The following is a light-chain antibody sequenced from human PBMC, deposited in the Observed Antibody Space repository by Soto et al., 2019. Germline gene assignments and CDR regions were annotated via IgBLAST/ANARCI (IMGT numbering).Light chain of an antibody. CDR2: QAS. Sequence: DIQMTQSPSTLSASVGDRVSITCRASQSISRQLAWYQQKPGKAPNLLIYQASNLETGVPSRFTGSGYGTEFPLTISSLQPDDLATYYCLQYQSYWTFGQGTKVEVK. V-gene: IGKV1-5*03. CDR1: QSISRQ. CDR3: LQYQSYWT. J-gene: IGKJ1*01.